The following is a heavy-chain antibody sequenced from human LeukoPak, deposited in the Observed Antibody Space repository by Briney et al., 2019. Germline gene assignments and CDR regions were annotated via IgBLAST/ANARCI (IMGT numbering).Heavy chain of an antibody. CDR1: GGSISSYY. CDR3: ARRRGQSSGPSYYYFYMDV. Sequence: SETLSLTCTVSGGSISSYYWSWIRQPAGKGLEWIGRIYTSGSTNYNPSLKSRVTMSVDTSKNQFSLKLSSVTAADTAVYYCARRRGQSSGPSYYYFYMDVWGKGTTVTVSS. V-gene: IGHV4-4*07. J-gene: IGHJ6*03. D-gene: IGHD2-8*02. CDR2: IYTSGST.